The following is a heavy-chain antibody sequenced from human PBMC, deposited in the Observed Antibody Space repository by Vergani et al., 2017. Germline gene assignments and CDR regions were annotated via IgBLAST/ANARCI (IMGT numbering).Heavy chain of an antibody. CDR2: IRSDESRR. CDR3: AKEGGGYCSGGTCYPEY. V-gene: IGHV3-30*02. D-gene: IGHD2-15*01. Sequence: QVQLVESGGGVVQPGGSLRLSCAASGFTFNSYGMQWVRQAPGKGLEWVASIRSDESRRYYGDSMEGPFTISRDNSKNTLYLQMKGLRPEDTAVYYCAKEGGGYCSGGTCYPEYWGQGTLVIVSS. CDR1: GFTFNSYG. J-gene: IGHJ4*02.